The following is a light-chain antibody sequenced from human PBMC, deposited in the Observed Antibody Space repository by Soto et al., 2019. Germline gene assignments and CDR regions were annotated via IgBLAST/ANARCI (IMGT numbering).Light chain of an antibody. CDR2: DVK. Sequence: QSELTQPRSVSGSPGQSVTLSCTGTSSDVGGYNYVTWYQQYPGKAPKVMIYDVKTRPSGVPDRFSGSKSGNTASLTISGLQAEDEADYYCCSYAGDYTFVFGTGTKLTVL. CDR1: SSDVGGYNY. CDR3: CSYAGDYTFV. V-gene: IGLV2-11*01. J-gene: IGLJ1*01.